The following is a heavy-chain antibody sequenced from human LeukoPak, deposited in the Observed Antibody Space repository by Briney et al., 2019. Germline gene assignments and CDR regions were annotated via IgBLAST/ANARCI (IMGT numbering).Heavy chain of an antibody. V-gene: IGHV3-7*01. CDR1: GFTFSSYW. CDR2: IKKDGSEK. J-gene: IGHJ4*02. D-gene: IGHD5-18*01. Sequence: GGSLRLSCAASGFTFSSYWMSWVRQAPGKGLEWVANIKKDGSEKYYVDSVKGRFTISRDNAKTSLYLQMNSLRAEDAAVYYCARDLSGVTGYTYGRGIDYWGQGTLVTVSS. CDR3: ARDLSGVTGYTYGRGIDY.